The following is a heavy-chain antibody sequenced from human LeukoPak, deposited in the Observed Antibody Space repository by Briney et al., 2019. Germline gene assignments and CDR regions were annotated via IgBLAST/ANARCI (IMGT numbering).Heavy chain of an antibody. CDR1: GYTFTSYG. J-gene: IGHJ6*03. D-gene: IGHD2-2*01. CDR2: ISAYNGNT. V-gene: IGHV1-18*01. Sequence: ASVKVSCKASGYTFTSYGISWVRQAPGQGLEWMGWISAYNGNTNYAQKLQGRVTMTTDTSTSTAYMELRSLRSDDTAVYYCARVSGFYCSSTSCYGGYYYYYYMDVWGKGTTVTISS. CDR3: ARVSGFYCSSTSCYGGYYYYYYMDV.